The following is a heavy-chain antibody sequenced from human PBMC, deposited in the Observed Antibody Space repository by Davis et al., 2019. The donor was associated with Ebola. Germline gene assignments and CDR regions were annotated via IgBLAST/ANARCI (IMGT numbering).Heavy chain of an antibody. V-gene: IGHV1-24*01. Sequence: ASVKVSCKASGGTFSSYAISWVRQAPGQGLEWMGGFDPEDDETIYAQMFQGRITMTQDTSTGTAYMELSSLRSEDTALYYCATDLSTYTYGSYSYGMDVWGQGTTVIVSS. CDR3: ATDLSTYTYGSYSYGMDV. CDR1: GGTFSSYA. CDR2: FDPEDDET. J-gene: IGHJ6*02. D-gene: IGHD2/OR15-2a*01.